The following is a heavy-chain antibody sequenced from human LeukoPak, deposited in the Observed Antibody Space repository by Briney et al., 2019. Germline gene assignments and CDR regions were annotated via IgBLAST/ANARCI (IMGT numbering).Heavy chain of an antibody. V-gene: IGHV3-30-3*01. J-gene: IGHJ6*02. Sequence: PGGSLRLSCAASGFTFSSYAMHWVRQAPGKGLEWVAVISYDGSNKYYADSVKGRFTISRDNSKNTLCLQMNSLRAEDTAVYYCAGHWTYYDDDYYGMDVWGQGTTVTVSS. CDR3: AGHWTYYDDDYYGMDV. CDR1: GFTFSSYA. D-gene: IGHD3-22*01. CDR2: ISYDGSNK.